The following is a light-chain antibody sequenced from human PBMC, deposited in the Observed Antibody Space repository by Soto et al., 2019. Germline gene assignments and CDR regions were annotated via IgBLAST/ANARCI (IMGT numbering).Light chain of an antibody. J-gene: IGLJ1*01. CDR1: NIVGKS. V-gene: IGLV3-21*02. CDR3: LVWDGSSVRSYV. CDR2: DDS. Sequence: SYELTQPPSVSVAPGQTARITCGGNNIVGKSVHWYQQKPGQAPVLVVYDDSDRPSGIPERFSGSNSGNTATLTISRVEAGDEADYYCLVWDGSSVRSYVFGAGTKLTVL.